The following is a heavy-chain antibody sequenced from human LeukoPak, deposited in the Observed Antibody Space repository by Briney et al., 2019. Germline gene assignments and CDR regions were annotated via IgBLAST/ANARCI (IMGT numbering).Heavy chain of an antibody. Sequence: ETLSLTCTVSGGSISSYYWSWIRQPAGKGLEWIGRIYTSGSTNYNPSLKSRVTMSVDTSKNQFSLKLSSVTAADTAVYYCARVDYHDSSGLPYYYALDVWGQGTTVTVSS. CDR3: ARVDYHDSSGLPYYYALDV. D-gene: IGHD3-22*01. J-gene: IGHJ6*02. CDR1: GGSISSYY. V-gene: IGHV4-4*07. CDR2: IYTSGST.